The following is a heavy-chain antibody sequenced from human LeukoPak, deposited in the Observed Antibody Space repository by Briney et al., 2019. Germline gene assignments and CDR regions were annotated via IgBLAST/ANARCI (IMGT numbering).Heavy chain of an antibody. CDR2: ISAYNGNT. D-gene: IGHD5-18*01. CDR3: ARDLLDTAMVSYYYYYMDV. J-gene: IGHJ6*03. V-gene: IGHV1-18*01. CDR1: GYTFTSYG. Sequence: ASVKVSCKASGYTFTSYGISWVRQAPGQGLEWMGWISAYNGNTNYAQKLQGRVTMTTDTSTSTVYMELSRLRSDDTAVYYCARDLLDTAMVSYYYYYMDVWGKGTTVTVSS.